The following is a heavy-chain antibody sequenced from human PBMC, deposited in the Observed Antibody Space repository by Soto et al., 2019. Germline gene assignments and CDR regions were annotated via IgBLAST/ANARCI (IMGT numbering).Heavy chain of an antibody. CDR1: GGSISSSNW. J-gene: IGHJ6*02. V-gene: IGHV4-4*02. D-gene: IGHD6-13*01. CDR2: IYHSGST. CDR3: ARFPGVAAAGYYYYYGMDV. Sequence: ETLSLTCAVSGGSISSSNWWSWVRQPPGKGLEWIGEIYHSGSTNYNPSLKSRVTISVDKSKNQFSLKLSSVTAADTAVYYCARFPGVAAAGYYYYYGMDVWGQGTTVTVSS.